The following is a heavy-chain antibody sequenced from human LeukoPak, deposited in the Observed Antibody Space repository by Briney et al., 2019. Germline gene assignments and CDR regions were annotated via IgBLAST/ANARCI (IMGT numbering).Heavy chain of an antibody. CDR2: ISYDGSNK. CDR3: AKDLYSSSWSDAFDI. Sequence: PGRSLRLSCAASGFTFSSYGMHWVRQAPGKGLEWVAVISYDGSNKYYADSVKGRFTISRDNSKNTLYLRMNSLRAEDTAVYYCAKDLYSSSWSDAFDIWGQGTMVTVSS. V-gene: IGHV3-30*18. D-gene: IGHD6-13*01. CDR1: GFTFSSYG. J-gene: IGHJ3*02.